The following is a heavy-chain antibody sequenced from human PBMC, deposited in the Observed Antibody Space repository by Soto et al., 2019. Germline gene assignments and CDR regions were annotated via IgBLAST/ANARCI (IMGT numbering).Heavy chain of an antibody. CDR3: TLTSDQDS. CDR2: INPNNGNT. D-gene: IGHD4-17*01. V-gene: IGHV1-8*01. J-gene: IGHJ4*02. Sequence: QVQLVQSGAEVKKPGASVKVSCKASGYTFTSYDINWVRQAAGQGLEWMGRINPNNGNTAYAQKFQGRVTMTRNTSISKAYVELNSLRSDDTAIYYCTLTSDQDSWGQGTLVTVSA. CDR1: GYTFTSYD.